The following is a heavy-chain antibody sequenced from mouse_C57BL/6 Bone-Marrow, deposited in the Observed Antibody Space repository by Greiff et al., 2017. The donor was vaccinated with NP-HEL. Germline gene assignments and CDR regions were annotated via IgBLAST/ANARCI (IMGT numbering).Heavy chain of an antibody. D-gene: IGHD2-3*01. CDR2: IYRGGST. CDR1: GFSLTSYG. V-gene: IGHV2-2*01. J-gene: IGHJ2*01. CDR3: ARNGGWLLPDD. Sequence: QVHVQQSGPGLVQPSQSLSITCTVSGFSLTSYGVHWVRQSPGQGLEWLGVIYRGGSTDYYAAFISRLSTSTDNSNSQVFFKMNSLQADDTAIYYCARNGGWLLPDDWGQGTTLTVSA.